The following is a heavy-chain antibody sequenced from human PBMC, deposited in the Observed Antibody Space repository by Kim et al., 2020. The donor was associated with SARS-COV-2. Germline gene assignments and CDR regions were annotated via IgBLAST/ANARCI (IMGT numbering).Heavy chain of an antibody. CDR3: ARDEDGMVYGHGGELYFHYGMEV. CDR1: GFTLKNYG. CDR2: ISGYNGLT. V-gene: IGHV1-18*01. Sequence: ASVKVSCKASGFTLKNYGITWVRQAPGQGLEWMAWISGYNGLTKYAQKFQGRVAVTTDTSTNTAYMEVSSLRSDDTALYYCARDEDGMVYGHGGELYFHYGMEVGGQGPAVPVS. J-gene: IGHJ6*02. D-gene: IGHD2-8*01.